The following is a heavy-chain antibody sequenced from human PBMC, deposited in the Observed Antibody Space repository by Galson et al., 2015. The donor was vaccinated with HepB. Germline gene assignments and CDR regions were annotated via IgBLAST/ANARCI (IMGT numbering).Heavy chain of an antibody. J-gene: IGHJ4*02. Sequence: SLRLSCAASRFTFSSYAMSWVRQAPGKGLEWVSSINGGGGSTYYADSVKGRFTISRDNSKNTLYLQMNSLRAEDTAVYYCASARSGWYDFDYWGQGTLVTVYS. CDR1: RFTFSSYA. CDR3: ASARSGWYDFDY. V-gene: IGHV3-23*01. D-gene: IGHD6-19*01. CDR2: INGGGGST.